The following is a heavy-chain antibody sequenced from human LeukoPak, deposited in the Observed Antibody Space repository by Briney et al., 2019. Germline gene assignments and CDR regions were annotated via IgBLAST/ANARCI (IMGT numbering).Heavy chain of an antibody. CDR1: GYTFTGYY. V-gene: IGHV1-2*02. CDR2: INPNSGGT. J-gene: IGHJ4*02. CDR3: ARVMFYDSSGSTIDY. D-gene: IGHD3-22*01. Sequence: ASVKVSCKASGYTFTGYYMHWARQAPGQGLEWMGWINPNSGGTNYAQKFRGRVTMTRDTSISTAYMELSRLRSDDTAVYYCARVMFYDSSGSTIDYWGQGTLVTVSS.